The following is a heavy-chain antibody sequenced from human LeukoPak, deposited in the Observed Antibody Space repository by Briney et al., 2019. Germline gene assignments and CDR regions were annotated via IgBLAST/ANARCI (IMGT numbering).Heavy chain of an antibody. Sequence: ASVKVSCKASGYTFTGYYMHWVRQAPGQGLEWMGWINPNSGGTNYAQKFQGRVTMTRDTSISTAYMELSRLRSDDTAVYYCAREGTPEYYDFWSGYLGPFDYWGRGTLVTVSS. CDR1: GYTFTGYY. CDR2: INPNSGGT. CDR3: AREGTPEYYDFWSGYLGPFDY. V-gene: IGHV1-2*02. J-gene: IGHJ4*02. D-gene: IGHD3-3*01.